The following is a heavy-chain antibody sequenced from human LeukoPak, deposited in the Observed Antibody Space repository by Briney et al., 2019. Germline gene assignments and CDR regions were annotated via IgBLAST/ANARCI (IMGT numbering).Heavy chain of an antibody. CDR1: GFTFSNYW. CDR2: INSDGSST. CDR3: VRADTYYFDY. V-gene: IGHV3-74*01. Sequence: GGSLRLSCAASGFTFSNYWMYWVRQAPGKGLVWVSRINSDGSSTSYADSVKGRFTISRDNAKNTLYLQMNSLRAEDTAVYYCVRADTYYFDYWGQGTLVTVSS. J-gene: IGHJ4*02.